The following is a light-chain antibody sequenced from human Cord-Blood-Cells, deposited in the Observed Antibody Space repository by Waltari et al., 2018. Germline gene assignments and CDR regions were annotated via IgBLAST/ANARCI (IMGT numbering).Light chain of an antibody. J-gene: IGKJ1*01. CDR3: QQYYSTPPWT. CDR2: ASS. CDR1: QGISNS. Sequence: DIQMTQSPSSLSASVGDRVTITCRASQGISNSLAWYQQKPGKAPKLLLYASSRLESGVPSRFSGSGSGTDYTLTISSLQPEDFATYYCQQYYSTPPWTVGQGP. V-gene: IGKV1-NL1*01.